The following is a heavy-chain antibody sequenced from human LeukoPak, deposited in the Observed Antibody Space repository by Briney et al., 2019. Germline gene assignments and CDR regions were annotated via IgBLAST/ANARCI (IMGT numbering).Heavy chain of an antibody. V-gene: IGHV4-38-2*02. CDR1: GYSISSGYY. CDR3: ARADSSGWFDFDY. CDR2: IYHSGST. D-gene: IGHD6-19*01. J-gene: IGHJ4*02. Sequence: SETLSHTCTVSGYSISSGYYWGWIRQPPGKGLEWIGSIYHSGSTYYNPSLKSRVTISVDTSKNQFSLKLSSVTAADTAVYYCARADSSGWFDFDYWGQGTLVTVSS.